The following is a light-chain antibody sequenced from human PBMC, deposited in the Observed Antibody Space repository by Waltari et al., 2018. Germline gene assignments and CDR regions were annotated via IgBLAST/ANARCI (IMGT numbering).Light chain of an antibody. J-gene: IGKJ2*01. V-gene: IGKV1-5*03. CDR2: QAS. Sequence: DIQMTQSPSTLSASVGDRVTITCRASPTINNCLAWYQQKPGKAPKLLIYQASTLESGVPSSFSGSGSGTEFTLTVSSLQPDDFATYYCQQYKSYPYTFGQGTKLEIK. CDR1: PTINNC. CDR3: QQYKSYPYT.